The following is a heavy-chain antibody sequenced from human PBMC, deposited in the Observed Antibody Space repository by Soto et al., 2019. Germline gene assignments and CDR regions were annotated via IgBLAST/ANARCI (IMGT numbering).Heavy chain of an antibody. D-gene: IGHD2-15*01. V-gene: IGHV1-18*01. CDR3: ARDFHCSGGRCYDCFHP. CDR1: GYTFTSYG. J-gene: IGHJ5*02. CDR2: ISTYNDKR. Sequence: QVQLVQSGAEVKKPGASVKVSCKASGYTFTSYGISWVRQAPGQGLEWMGWISTYNDKRAYAQKLQGRVTMTTDTATSTADMELRSLRSDDTALYYCARDFHCSGGRCYDCFHPWGQGTLVTVSS.